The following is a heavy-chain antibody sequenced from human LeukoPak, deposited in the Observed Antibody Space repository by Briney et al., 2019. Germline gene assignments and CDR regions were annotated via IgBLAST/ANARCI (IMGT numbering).Heavy chain of an antibody. J-gene: IGHJ5*02. CDR1: GGSFSGYY. CDR3: ARGGVTYDFWSGYYQGANWFDP. CDR2: INHSGST. Sequence: SETLSLTCAVYGGSFSGYYWSWIRQPPGKGLEWTGEINHSGSTNYNPSLKSRVTISVDTSKNQLSLKLSSVTAADTAVYYCARGGVTYDFWSGYYQGANWFDPWGQGTLVTVSS. D-gene: IGHD3-3*01. V-gene: IGHV4-34*01.